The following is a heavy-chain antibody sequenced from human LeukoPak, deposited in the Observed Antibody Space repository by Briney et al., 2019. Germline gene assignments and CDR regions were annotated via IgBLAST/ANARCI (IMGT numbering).Heavy chain of an antibody. CDR2: IKRETDGGTI. CDR3: TTLRPIRLGELSLPLPGAFDI. D-gene: IGHD3-16*02. CDR1: GFTFSHAW. Sequence: GGSLRLSCAASGFTFSHAWMSWVRQSPGKGLEWVGQIKRETDGGTIDYAAPVKGRFTISRDDAKNILYLEMNSLKTEDTAVYYCTTLRPIRLGELSLPLPGAFDIWGQGTMVTVSS. J-gene: IGHJ3*02. V-gene: IGHV3-15*01.